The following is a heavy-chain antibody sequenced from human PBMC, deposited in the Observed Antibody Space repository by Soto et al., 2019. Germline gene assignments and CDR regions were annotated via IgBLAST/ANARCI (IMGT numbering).Heavy chain of an antibody. D-gene: IGHD1-26*01. CDR2: IYHSGGT. CDR1: GGSISSNNW. J-gene: IGHJ4*02. CDR3: ARGRGAGTYPGFDF. V-gene: IGHV4-4*02. Sequence: QVQLQESGPGLVKPSGTLSLTCAVSGGSISSNNWWHCVRQPPGKGLEWIGEIYHSGGTNYSPSLKSRVTMSVDKSQCPSPPRLSSMTAADTAVYYCARGRGAGTYPGFDFWGQGTLVNVSS.